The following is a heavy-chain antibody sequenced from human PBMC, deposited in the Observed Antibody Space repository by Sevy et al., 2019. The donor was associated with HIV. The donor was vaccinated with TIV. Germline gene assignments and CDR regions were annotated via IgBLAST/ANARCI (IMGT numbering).Heavy chain of an antibody. Sequence: SETLSLTCTVSGGSISSGGYSWSWIRQPPGKGLEWIGYIYHSGTTYQNPSLKSRVTISIDKSKNQFSLRLNSVTAADTAVYYCAREVWGVVGFDYCGQGTLVTVSS. D-gene: IGHD3-10*01. CDR3: AREVWGVVGFDY. V-gene: IGHV4-30-2*01. CDR1: GGSISSGGYS. J-gene: IGHJ4*02. CDR2: IYHSGTT.